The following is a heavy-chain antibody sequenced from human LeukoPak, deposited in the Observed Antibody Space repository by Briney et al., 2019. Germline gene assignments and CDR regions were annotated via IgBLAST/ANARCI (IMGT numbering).Heavy chain of an antibody. Sequence: PSETLSLTCAVSGGSISSSNWWSWVRQPPGKGLEWIGEIYHSGSTNYNPSLKSRVTISVDKSKNQFSLKLSSVTAADTAVYYCARVSASVAGPRYYYYYMDVWGKGTTVTVSS. J-gene: IGHJ6*03. CDR1: GGSISSSNW. D-gene: IGHD6-19*01. CDR2: IYHSGST. V-gene: IGHV4-4*02. CDR3: ARVSASVAGPRYYYYYMDV.